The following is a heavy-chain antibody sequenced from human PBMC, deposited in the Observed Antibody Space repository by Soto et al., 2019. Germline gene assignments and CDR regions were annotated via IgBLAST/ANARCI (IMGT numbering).Heavy chain of an antibody. J-gene: IGHJ3*01. V-gene: IGHV4-4*02. CDR2: LLHSGTT. CDR1: GDSISSPKW. Sequence: QVQLQESGPGLVKPSGTLSLTCAVSGDSISSPKWWTWLRQPAGKGLEWIGDLLHSGTTNHNPSLKSRVTLSVDKPQKQFSLKLTSVTAADTAIYYCAYSSGWYRHDVWGQGTSVTVSS. CDR3: AYSSGWYRHDV. D-gene: IGHD6-19*01.